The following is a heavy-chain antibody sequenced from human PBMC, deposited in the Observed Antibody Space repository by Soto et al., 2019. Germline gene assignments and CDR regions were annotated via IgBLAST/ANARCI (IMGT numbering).Heavy chain of an antibody. V-gene: IGHV2-5*01. CDR3: AHMPSILTGYYYYGMDV. J-gene: IGHJ6*02. Sequence: SGPTLVNPTQTLTLTCTFSGFPLSTSGVGVGWIRQPPGKALEWLALIYWNDDKRYSPSLKSRLTITKDTSKNQVVLTMTNMDPVDTATYYCAHMPSILTGYYYYGMDVWGQGATVTVSS. D-gene: IGHD3-9*01. CDR2: IYWNDDK. CDR1: GFPLSTSGVG.